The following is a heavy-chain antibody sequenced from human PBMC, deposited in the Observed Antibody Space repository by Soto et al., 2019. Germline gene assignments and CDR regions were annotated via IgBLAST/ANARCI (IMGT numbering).Heavy chain of an antibody. V-gene: IGHV1-3*01. J-gene: IGHJ6*03. CDR3: ARDDSSSWSHYYYYMDV. Sequence: ASVKLSCKASGYTFTSYAMHWVRQAPGQRLEWMGWINAGSGNTKYSQKFQGRVTITRDTSASTAYMELSSLRSEDTAVYYCARDDSSSWSHYYYYMDVTGKGTTVTVSS. CDR2: INAGSGNT. CDR1: GYTFTSYA. D-gene: IGHD6-13*01.